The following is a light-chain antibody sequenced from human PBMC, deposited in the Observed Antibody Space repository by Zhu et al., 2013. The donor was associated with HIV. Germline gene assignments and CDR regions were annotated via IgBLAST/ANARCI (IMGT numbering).Light chain of an antibody. Sequence: DIQMTQSPSTLSASVGDRVTITCRASQSISSWLAWYQQKPGKAPKLLIYKASTLESGVPSRFSGSGYGTEFTLTISSLQPDDFATYYCQQYDTYRTFGQGTKVEVK. CDR2: KAS. CDR1: QSISSW. J-gene: IGKJ1*01. CDR3: QQYDTYRT. V-gene: IGKV1-5*03.